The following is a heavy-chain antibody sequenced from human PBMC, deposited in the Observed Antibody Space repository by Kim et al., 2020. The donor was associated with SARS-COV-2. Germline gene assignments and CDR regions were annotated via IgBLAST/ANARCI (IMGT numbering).Heavy chain of an antibody. CDR3: ARFPRGYSYGLNYYYYGMDV. Sequence: SETLSLICAVYGGSFSGYYWSWIRQPPGKGLEWIGEINHSGSTNYNPSLKSRVTISVDTSKNQFSLKLSSVTAADTAVYYCARFPRGYSYGLNYYYYGMDVWGQGTTVTVSS. CDR1: GGSFSGYY. J-gene: IGHJ6*02. V-gene: IGHV4-34*01. CDR2: INHSGST. D-gene: IGHD5-18*01.